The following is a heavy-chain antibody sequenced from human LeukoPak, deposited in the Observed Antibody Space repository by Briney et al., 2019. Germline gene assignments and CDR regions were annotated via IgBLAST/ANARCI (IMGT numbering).Heavy chain of an antibody. CDR3: ARDAAVQQLGYYYYYMDV. V-gene: IGHV3-23*01. J-gene: IGHJ6*03. D-gene: IGHD6-13*01. CDR2: ISGSGGSI. CDR1: GFTFSSYA. Sequence: GGSLRLSCAASGFTFSSYAMSWVRQAPGKGLEWVSAISGSGGSIYYADSVKGRFTISRDNAKNSLYLQMNSLRAEDTAVYYCARDAAVQQLGYYYYYMDVWGKGTTVTVSS.